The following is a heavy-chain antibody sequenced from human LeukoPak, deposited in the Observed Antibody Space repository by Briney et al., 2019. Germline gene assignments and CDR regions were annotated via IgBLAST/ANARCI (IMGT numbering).Heavy chain of an antibody. CDR3: ARESSGYSHLGYYYYMDV. CDR2: IFYSGST. CDR1: GDSISSSSYY. V-gene: IGHV4-39*07. D-gene: IGHD3-22*01. J-gene: IGHJ6*03. Sequence: SETLSLTCTVSGDSISSSSYYWGWIRQPPGKGLEWIGNIFYSGSTYYNPSLKSRVTISVDTSKNQFSLKLSSVTAADTAVYYCARESSGYSHLGYYYYMDVWGKGTTVTVSS.